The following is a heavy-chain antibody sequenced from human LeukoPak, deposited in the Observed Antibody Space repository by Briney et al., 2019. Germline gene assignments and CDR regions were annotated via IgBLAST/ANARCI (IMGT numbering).Heavy chain of an antibody. CDR1: GYTFTSYG. J-gene: IGHJ4*02. V-gene: IGHV1-2*02. CDR3: AKHLGSGSYQPSDY. D-gene: IGHD1-26*01. Sequence: ASVKVSCKASGYTFTSYGISWVRQAPGQGLEWMGWIDPNSGGTNYAQRFQGRVTMTRDTSISTVYMELSSLRSDDTAVYYCAKHLGSGSYQPSDYWGQGTLVTVSS. CDR2: IDPNSGGT.